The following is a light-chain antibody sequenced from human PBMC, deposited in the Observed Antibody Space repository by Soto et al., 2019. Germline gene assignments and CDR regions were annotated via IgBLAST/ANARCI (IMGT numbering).Light chain of an antibody. J-gene: IGKJ1*01. CDR3: QQYKT. CDR2: DAF. CDR1: QSVSTSY. Sequence: EIVVTQSPGTLSVSIGERATLSCRASQSVSTSYVAWYQQKFGQAPRLLIYDAFSRATGIPDRFSASGSGTDFTLTISRLEPEDFAVYYCQQYKTFGQGTKVDIK. V-gene: IGKV3-20*01.